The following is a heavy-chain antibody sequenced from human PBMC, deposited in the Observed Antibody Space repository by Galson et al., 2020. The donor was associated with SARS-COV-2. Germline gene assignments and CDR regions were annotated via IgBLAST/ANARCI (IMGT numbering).Heavy chain of an antibody. CDR2: ISYDGTTK. CDR3: ARETDDDASSSYDY. Sequence: QLGGALKISCPAPGFALRNSAMHWVRQAPGKGLEGVAIISYDGTTKYNSDSVKGRFTISRDMSKNTLYLQMNSLRPEDTAVYYCARETDDDASSSYDYWAQGARVAVSS. CDR1: GFALRNSA. J-gene: IGHJ4*02. D-gene: IGHD2-2*01. V-gene: IGHV3-30*04.